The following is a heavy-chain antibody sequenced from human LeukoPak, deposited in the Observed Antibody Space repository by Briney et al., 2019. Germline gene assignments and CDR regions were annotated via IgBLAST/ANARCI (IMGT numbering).Heavy chain of an antibody. CDR2: MNPNSGNT. D-gene: IGHD2-2*01. CDR3: ARGGYCSSTSCLTVNYYYYYMDV. V-gene: IGHV1-8*03. J-gene: IGHJ6*03. Sequence: ASVKVSCKASGYTFTSYDINWVRQATGQGLEWMGWMNPNSGNTGYAQKFQGRVTITRNTSISTAYMELSSLRSEDTAVYYCARGGYCSSTSCLTVNYYYYYMDVWSKGTTVTVSS. CDR1: GYTFTSYD.